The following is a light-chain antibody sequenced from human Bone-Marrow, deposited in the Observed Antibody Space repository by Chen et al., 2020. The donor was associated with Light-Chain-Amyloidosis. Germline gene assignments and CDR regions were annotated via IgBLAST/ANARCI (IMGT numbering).Light chain of an antibody. CDR2: RDT. V-gene: IGLV3-25*03. Sequence: SYELTQPPSVPVSPGQTARITCSGDDLPTKYAYWYQQKRGQAPVLVIHRDTERPSGISERFSGSSSGTTATLTISGIQAEDEADYHCQSAEGSDTYEVIFGGGTKLTVL. J-gene: IGLJ2*01. CDR1: DLPTKY. CDR3: QSAEGSDTYEVI.